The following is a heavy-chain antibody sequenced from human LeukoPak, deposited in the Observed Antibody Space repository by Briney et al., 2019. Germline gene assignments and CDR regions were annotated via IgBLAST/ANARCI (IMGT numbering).Heavy chain of an antibody. CDR3: ARDLKSGSYFQFDY. D-gene: IGHD1-26*01. J-gene: IGHJ4*02. CDR2: ISVHNDNT. Sequence: ASVKVSCKASGYTFSSYGIGWVRQVPGQGLEWMGWISVHNDNTVYAQKVQGRITMTTDTSTSTAYMELRSLRSDDTAVYYCARDLKSGSYFQFDYWGQGTLVTVSS. CDR1: GYTFSSYG. V-gene: IGHV1-18*01.